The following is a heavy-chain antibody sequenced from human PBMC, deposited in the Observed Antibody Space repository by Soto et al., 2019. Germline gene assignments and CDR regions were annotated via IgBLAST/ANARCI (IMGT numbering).Heavy chain of an antibody. V-gene: IGHV3-9*01. J-gene: IGHJ4*02. CDR3: ARELPASSWRTRFDY. CDR1: GFTFDDYA. D-gene: IGHD6-13*01. Sequence: EVQLVESGGGLVQPGRSLRLSCAAAGFTFDDYAMHWVRQAPGKGLEWVSGISWNSGSIGYADSVKGRFTISRDNAKNSLYLQMNSLRAEDTALYYCARELPASSWRTRFDYWGQGTLVTVSS. CDR2: ISWNSGSI.